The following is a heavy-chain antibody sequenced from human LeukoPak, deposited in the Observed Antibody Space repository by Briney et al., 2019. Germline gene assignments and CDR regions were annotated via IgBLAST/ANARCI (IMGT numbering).Heavy chain of an antibody. CDR1: GGSISSYY. CDR3: ARGGSWKLIPGGEYYFDY. D-gene: IGHD2-15*01. Sequence: PSETLSLTCTVSGGSISSYYWSWIRQPAGKGLEWIGRIYTSGSTNYNPSLKSRVTMSVDTSKNQFSLKLSSVTAADTAVYYCARGGSWKLIPGGEYYFDYWGQGTLVTVSS. V-gene: IGHV4-4*07. CDR2: IYTSGST. J-gene: IGHJ4*02.